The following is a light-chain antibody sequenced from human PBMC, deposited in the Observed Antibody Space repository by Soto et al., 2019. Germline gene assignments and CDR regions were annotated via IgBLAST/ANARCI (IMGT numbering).Light chain of an antibody. CDR3: QQCNNWPRT. V-gene: IGKV3-15*01. CDR1: QSVRSN. J-gene: IGKJ1*01. Sequence: DIVMTQSPDSLAVSPGEKATLSCRASQSVRSNLAWYQQKPGQAPRLLIYGASTRATGVPARFSGSGSGTEFTLTISSLQSEDFAFYYCQQCNNWPRTFGQGTKVDIK. CDR2: GAS.